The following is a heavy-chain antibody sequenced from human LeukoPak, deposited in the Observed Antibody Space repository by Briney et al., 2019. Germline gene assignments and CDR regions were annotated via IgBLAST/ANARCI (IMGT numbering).Heavy chain of an antibody. Sequence: SVKVSCKASGGTFISYAISWVRQAPGQGLEWMGGIIPIFGTANYAQKFQGRVTITADESTSTAYMELSSLRSEDTAVYYCARDQPDYAREYGMDVWGQGTTVTVSS. D-gene: IGHD4-17*01. CDR3: ARDQPDYAREYGMDV. CDR2: IIPIFGTA. CDR1: GGTFISYA. V-gene: IGHV1-69*13. J-gene: IGHJ6*02.